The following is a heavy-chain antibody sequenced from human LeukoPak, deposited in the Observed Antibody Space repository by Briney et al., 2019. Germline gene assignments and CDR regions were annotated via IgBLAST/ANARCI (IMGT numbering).Heavy chain of an antibody. CDR3: ARDGDYIMPPFDY. CDR1: GFTFSSYS. D-gene: IGHD4-17*01. J-gene: IGHJ4*02. Sequence: GGSLRLSCAASGFTFSSYSMNWVRQAPGKGLEWVANIKQDGSETHYVDSVKGRFTISRDNARNSAYLQMNSLSDDDTAVYYCARDGDYIMPPFDYWGQGILVTVSS. CDR2: IKQDGSET. V-gene: IGHV3-7*01.